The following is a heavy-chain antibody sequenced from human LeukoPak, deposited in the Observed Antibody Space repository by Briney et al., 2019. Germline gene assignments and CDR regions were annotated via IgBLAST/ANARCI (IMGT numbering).Heavy chain of an antibody. V-gene: IGHV3-11*04. CDR1: GFTFSDYY. CDR3: ARDVYYYGSGSYIPYYYYMDV. D-gene: IGHD3-10*01. J-gene: IGHJ6*03. CDR2: ISSSGSTI. Sequence: GGSLRLSCAASGFTFSDYYMSWIRQAPGKGLEWVSYISSSGSTIYYADSVKGRFTISRDNAKNSLYLQMNSLRTEDTAVYYCARDVYYYGSGSYIPYYYYMDVWGKGTTVTISS.